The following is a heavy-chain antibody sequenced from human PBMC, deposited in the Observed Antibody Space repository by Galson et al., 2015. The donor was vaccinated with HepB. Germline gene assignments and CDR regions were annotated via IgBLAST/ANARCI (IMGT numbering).Heavy chain of an antibody. Sequence: QSGAEVKKPGESLKISCKGYGYTFTNYWIGWVRQMPGKGLEWMGFIYPTDSDTKYSPYFEGQVTISVDKSISTAYLQWSSLKASDSAMYYCATLGSAAYGCRGAEYWGQGTPITISS. D-gene: IGHD3-10*01. CDR3: ATLGSAAYGCRGAEY. V-gene: IGHV5-51*01. CDR2: IYPTDSDT. CDR1: GYTFTNYW. J-gene: IGHJ4*02.